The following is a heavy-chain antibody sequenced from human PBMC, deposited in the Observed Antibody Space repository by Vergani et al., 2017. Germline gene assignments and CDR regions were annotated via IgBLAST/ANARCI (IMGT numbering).Heavy chain of an antibody. CDR3: ARHSKVVKDAFDV. Sequence: QLQLQESGPGLVKPSETLSLTCTVSGGSISSNTYYWAWIRQPPGKGLEWIGSIHYSGRTDYNPSLKSRVTISVGTPKNQFSLKLTSVTAADTTVYYCARHSKVVKDAFDVWGQGTMVTVSS. D-gene: IGHD4-23*01. CDR1: GGSISSNTYY. J-gene: IGHJ3*01. CDR2: IHYSGRT. V-gene: IGHV4-39*01.